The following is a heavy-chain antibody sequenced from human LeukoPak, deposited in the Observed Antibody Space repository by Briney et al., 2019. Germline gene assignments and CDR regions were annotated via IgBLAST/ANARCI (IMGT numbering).Heavy chain of an antibody. J-gene: IGHJ4*02. Sequence: ASVKVSCKASGYTFTSYGISWVRQAPGQGLEWMGWISAYNGNTNYAQKLQGRVTMTTDTSTSTAYMELRSLRSDDTAVYYCARGGDYDFWGGGYQGFDYWGQGTLVTVSS. D-gene: IGHD3-3*01. CDR2: ISAYNGNT. V-gene: IGHV1-18*01. CDR1: GYTFTSYG. CDR3: ARGGDYDFWGGGYQGFDY.